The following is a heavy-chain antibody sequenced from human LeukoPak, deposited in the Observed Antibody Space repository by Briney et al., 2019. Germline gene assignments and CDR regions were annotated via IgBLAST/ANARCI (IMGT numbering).Heavy chain of an antibody. J-gene: IGHJ6*03. CDR1: GFTFSNAW. Sequence: GGSLRLSCAASGFTFSNAWMSWVRQAPGKGLEWVGRIKSKTDGGTTDYAAPVKGRFTISRDDSKNTLYLQMNSLKTEDTAVYYCTPAHIAAPNYYYYYYMDVWGKGTTVTVSS. CDR3: TPAHIAAPNYYYYYYMDV. D-gene: IGHD6-6*01. V-gene: IGHV3-15*01. CDR2: IKSKTDGGTT.